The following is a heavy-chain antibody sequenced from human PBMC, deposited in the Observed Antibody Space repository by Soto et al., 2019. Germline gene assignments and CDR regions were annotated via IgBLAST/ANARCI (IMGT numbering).Heavy chain of an antibody. CDR2: IYYSGST. V-gene: IGHV4-30-4*02. CDR3: ASGISYDFWSGFMDV. Sequence: SDTLFLTCSITGASISNGDYYWSWIRQPPGKGLEWIGYIYYSGSTYYNPSLKSRVAISVDTSKNQFSLKLRSVTAADTAVYYCASGISYDFWSGFMDVWGQGTTVT. J-gene: IGHJ6*02. CDR1: GASISNGDYY. D-gene: IGHD3-3*01.